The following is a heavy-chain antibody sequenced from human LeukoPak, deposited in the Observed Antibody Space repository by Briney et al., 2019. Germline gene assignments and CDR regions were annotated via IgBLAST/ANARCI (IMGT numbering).Heavy chain of an antibody. CDR3: ARGPPREYDYVWGSFHPDWREDNYYFDY. V-gene: IGHV1-69*04. CDR1: GGTFSSYA. J-gene: IGHJ4*02. CDR2: IIPILGIA. Sequence: ASVKVSCKASGGTFSSYAISWVRQAPGQGLEWMGRIIPILGIANYAQKFQGRVTITADKSTSTAYMELSSLRSEDTAVYYCARGPPREYDYVWGSFHPDWREDNYYFDYWGQGTLVTVSS. D-gene: IGHD3-16*01.